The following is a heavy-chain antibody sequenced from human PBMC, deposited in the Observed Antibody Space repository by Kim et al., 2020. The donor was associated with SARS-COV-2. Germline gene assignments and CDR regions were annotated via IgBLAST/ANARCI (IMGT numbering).Heavy chain of an antibody. J-gene: IGHJ6*02. Sequence: DSVRGRFTISRKNSMNTIYLQMNSLGVEDTAVYFCARLGPVTANYYYGMDVWGQGTTVTVSS. CDR3: ARLGPVTANYYYGMDV. D-gene: IGHD2-21*02. V-gene: IGHV3-53*01.